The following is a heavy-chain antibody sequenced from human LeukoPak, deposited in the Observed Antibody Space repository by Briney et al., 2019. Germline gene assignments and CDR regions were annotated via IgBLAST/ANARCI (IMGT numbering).Heavy chain of an antibody. D-gene: IGHD6-19*01. CDR3: ARPMRQWLAEFDY. CDR2: IYYSGST. Sequence: SETLSLTCTVSGVSISSSSYYWGWIRQPPGKGLEWIGSIYYSGSTYYNPSLKSRVTISVDTSKNQFSLKLSSVTAADTAVYYCARPMRQWLAEFDYWGQGTLVTVSS. V-gene: IGHV4-39*01. CDR1: GVSISSSSYY. J-gene: IGHJ4*02.